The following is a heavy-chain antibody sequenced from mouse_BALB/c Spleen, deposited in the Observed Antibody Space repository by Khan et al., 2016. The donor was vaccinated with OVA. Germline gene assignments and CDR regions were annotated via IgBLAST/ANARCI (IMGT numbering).Heavy chain of an antibody. CDR1: GFIFGDYG. CDR3: ARSWAMDY. Sequence: EVELVESGGGLVQPGGSRKLSCAASGFIFGDYGMAWVRQAPGKGPEWVAFISNLAYSIYYADTVTGRFTISRENAKNTLYLEMSSLRSEDTAMYYCARSWAMDYWGQGTSVTVSS. CDR2: ISNLAYSI. J-gene: IGHJ4*01. V-gene: IGHV5-15*02.